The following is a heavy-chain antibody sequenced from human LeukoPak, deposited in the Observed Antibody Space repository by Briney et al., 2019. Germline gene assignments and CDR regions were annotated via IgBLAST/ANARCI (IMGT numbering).Heavy chain of an antibody. D-gene: IGHD1-26*01. CDR1: GGSFSGYY. Sequence: SETLSLTCAVYGGSFSGYYWSWIRQPPGKGLEWIGEINHSGSTNYNPSLKSRVTISVDTSKNQFSLKLSSVTAADTAVYYCARLARTSGSYPRKGFDYWGQGTLVTVSS. V-gene: IGHV4-34*01. J-gene: IGHJ4*02. CDR3: ARLARTSGSYPRKGFDY. CDR2: INHSGST.